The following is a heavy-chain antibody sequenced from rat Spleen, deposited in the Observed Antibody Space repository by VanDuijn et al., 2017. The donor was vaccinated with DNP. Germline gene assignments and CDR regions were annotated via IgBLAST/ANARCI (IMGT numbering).Heavy chain of an antibody. CDR2: MSYSGTT. CDR1: GYSVTSNY. V-gene: IGHV3-1*01. CDR3: ARWSDYFDY. Sequence: EVQLQESGPGLVKPSQSLSLTCSITGYSVTSNYWSWIRELPGNQMEWIGHMSYSGTTTYNPSLKSRVSISRDTSKHQFFLQLSSVTTEDTATYYCARWSDYFDYWGQGVMVTVSS. J-gene: IGHJ2*01.